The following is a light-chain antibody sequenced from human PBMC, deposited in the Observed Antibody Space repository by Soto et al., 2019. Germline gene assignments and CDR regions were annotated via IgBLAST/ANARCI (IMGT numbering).Light chain of an antibody. CDR1: QSVSSN. Sequence: EMKHSPATLSVSPGGRATLSCRASQSVSSNLAWYQQRLGQAPRLLIYGASTRATGIPARFSGSGSGTEFTLTISSLQSEDFAVYYCQQYNNWPRTFGQGTKVEIK. V-gene: IGKV3-15*01. CDR2: GAS. J-gene: IGKJ1*01. CDR3: QQYNNWPRT.